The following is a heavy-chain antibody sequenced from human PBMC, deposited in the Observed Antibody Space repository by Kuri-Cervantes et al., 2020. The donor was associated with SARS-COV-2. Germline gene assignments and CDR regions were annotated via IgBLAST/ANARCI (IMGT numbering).Heavy chain of an antibody. CDR1: GFAFSHYG. CDR3: TRADISGSNKWFFNL. Sequence: GESLKISCAASGFAFSHYGIHWVRQAPGKGLNCVSVIDSGGNTYYADSVKGRFTISRDSSKNTLYLQMNNLSAADTAVYYCTRADISGSNKWFFNLWGRGTLVTVSS. D-gene: IGHD3-22*01. J-gene: IGHJ2*01. CDR2: IDSGGNT. V-gene: IGHV3-53*01.